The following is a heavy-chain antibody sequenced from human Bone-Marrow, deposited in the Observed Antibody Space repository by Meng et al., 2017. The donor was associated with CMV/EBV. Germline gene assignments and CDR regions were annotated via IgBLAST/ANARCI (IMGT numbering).Heavy chain of an antibody. V-gene: IGHV3-30*04. D-gene: IGHD3-3*01. J-gene: IGHJ6*02. Sequence: GESLKISCAASGFTFSSYAMHWVRQAPGKGLEWVAVISYDGSNKYYADSVKGRFTISRDNSKNTLYLQMNSLRAEDTAVYYCARTRGYYDFWSGSLGDGVDVWGQGTTVTVSS. CDR3: ARTRGYYDFWSGSLGDGVDV. CDR2: ISYDGSNK. CDR1: GFTFSSYA.